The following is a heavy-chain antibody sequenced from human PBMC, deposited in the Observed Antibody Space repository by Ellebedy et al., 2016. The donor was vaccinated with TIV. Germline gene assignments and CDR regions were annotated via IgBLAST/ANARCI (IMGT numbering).Heavy chain of an antibody. D-gene: IGHD5/OR15-5a*01. V-gene: IGHV1-2*02. J-gene: IGHJ4*02. CDR3: TRDLTNIVSGDY. CDR1: GDTFNNYA. Sequence: AASVKVSCKASGDTFNNYAFSWVRQAPGQGLEWMAWINPNSGGTNYAQKFQGRVTVTRDTSTSTAFLELSRLRSDDTAVYYCTRDLTNIVSGDYWGQGTLVTVSS. CDR2: INPNSGGT.